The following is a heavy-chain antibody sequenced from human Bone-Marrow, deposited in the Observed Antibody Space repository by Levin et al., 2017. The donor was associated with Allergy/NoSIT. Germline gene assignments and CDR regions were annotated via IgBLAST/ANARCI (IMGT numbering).Heavy chain of an antibody. J-gene: IGHJ5*02. Sequence: PGGSLRLSCAASGFTFSSYSMNWVRQAPGKGLEWVSSISSSSSYIYYADSVKGRFTISRDNAKNSLYLQMNSLRAEDTAVYYCARDRGRIVGATSGWFDPWGQGTLVTVSS. CDR2: ISSSSSYI. CDR3: ARDRGRIVGATSGWFDP. V-gene: IGHV3-21*01. D-gene: IGHD1-26*01. CDR1: GFTFSSYS.